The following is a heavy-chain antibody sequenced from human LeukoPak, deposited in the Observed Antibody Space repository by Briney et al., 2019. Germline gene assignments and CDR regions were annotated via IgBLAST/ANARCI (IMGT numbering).Heavy chain of an antibody. CDR1: GYTFTSYG. V-gene: IGHV1-18*01. J-gene: IGHJ6*02. D-gene: IGHD3-3*01. CDR2: ISAYNGNT. Sequence: ASVKVSCKASGYTFTSYGISWVRQAPGQGLEWMGWISAYNGNTNYAQKLQGRVTMTTDTSTSTAYMELRSLRSDDTAVYYCARVLPRYDFWSGYYPEGMDVWGQGTTVTVSS. CDR3: ARVLPRYDFWSGYYPEGMDV.